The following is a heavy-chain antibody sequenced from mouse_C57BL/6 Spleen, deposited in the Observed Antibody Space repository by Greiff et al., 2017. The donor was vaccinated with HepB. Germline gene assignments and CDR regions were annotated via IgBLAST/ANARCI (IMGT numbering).Heavy chain of an antibody. CDR1: GYTFTSYW. CDR3: ARGWDGLDY. D-gene: IGHD4-1*01. J-gene: IGHJ2*01. Sequence: QVQLQQPGAELVMPGASVKLSCKASGYTFTSYWMHWVKQRPGQGLEWIGEIDPSDSYTNYNQKFKGKSTLTVDKSSSTAYMQLSSLTSEDSAVYYCARGWDGLDYWGQGTTLTVSS. V-gene: IGHV1-69*01. CDR2: IDPSDSYT.